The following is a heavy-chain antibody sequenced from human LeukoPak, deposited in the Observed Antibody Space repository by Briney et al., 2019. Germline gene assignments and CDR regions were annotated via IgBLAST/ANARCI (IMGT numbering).Heavy chain of an antibody. V-gene: IGHV4-59*01. D-gene: IGHD3-22*01. CDR2: IYYSGST. J-gene: IGHJ5*02. CDR3: AREPYYYDSSGYYYVTGWFDP. CDR1: GGSISSYY. Sequence: SETLSLTCTVSGGSISSYYWSWIRQPPGKGLEWIGYIYYSGSTNYNPSLKSRVTISVDTSKNQFSLKLSSVTAADTAVYYCAREPYYYDSSGYYYVTGWFDPWGQGTLVTVSS.